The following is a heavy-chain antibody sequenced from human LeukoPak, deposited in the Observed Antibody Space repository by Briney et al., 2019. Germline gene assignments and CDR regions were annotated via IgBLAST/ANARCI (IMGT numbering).Heavy chain of an antibody. D-gene: IGHD2-2*01. CDR2: IRYDGSNK. Sequence: GGSLRLSCAASGFTFSSYGMHWVRQAPGKGLEWVAFIRYDGSNKYYADSVKGRFTISRDNSKNTLYLQMNSLRAEDTAVYYCAKVEEYQLLGDAFDIWGQGTMVTVSS. CDR3: AKVEEYQLLGDAFDI. CDR1: GFTFSSYG. V-gene: IGHV3-30*02. J-gene: IGHJ3*02.